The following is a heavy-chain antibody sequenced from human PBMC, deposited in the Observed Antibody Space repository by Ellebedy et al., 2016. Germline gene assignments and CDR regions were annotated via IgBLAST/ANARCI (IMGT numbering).Heavy chain of an antibody. CDR3: ARGGLDFWSGYYTGYFDD. Sequence: SETLSLXXTVSGGSISSGGHYWSWIRQHPGKGLEWIGYIYYSGSTYYNPSLKSRVTISVDTSKNQFSLKLSSVTAADTAVYYCARGGLDFWSGYYTGYFDDWGQGTLVTVSS. CDR1: GGSISSGGHY. J-gene: IGHJ4*02. V-gene: IGHV4-31*03. CDR2: IYYSGST. D-gene: IGHD3-3*01.